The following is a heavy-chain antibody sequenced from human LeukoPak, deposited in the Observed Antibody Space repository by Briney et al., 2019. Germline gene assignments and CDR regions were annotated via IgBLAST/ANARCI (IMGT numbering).Heavy chain of an antibody. CDR3: ARGVRYYDILTGYQYGMDV. CDR1: GYTLTELS. D-gene: IGHD3-9*01. V-gene: IGHV1-24*01. Sequence: ASVKVSCKVSGYTLTELSMHWVRQAPGKGLEWMGGFDPEDGETIYAQKFQGRVTMTRNTSISTAYMELSSLRSEDTAVYYCARGVRYYDILTGYQYGMDVWGQGTTVTVSS. J-gene: IGHJ6*02. CDR2: FDPEDGET.